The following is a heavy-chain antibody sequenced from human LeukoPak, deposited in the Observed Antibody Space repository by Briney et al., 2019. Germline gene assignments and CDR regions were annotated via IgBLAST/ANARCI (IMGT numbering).Heavy chain of an antibody. Sequence: ASVKVSCKVSGYTLTELSMHWVRQAPGRGLEWMGGFDPEDGETIYAQKFQGRVTMTEDTSTDTAYMELSSLRSEDTAVYYCATDFTDAAHYYGMDVWGQGTTVTVSS. V-gene: IGHV1-24*01. D-gene: IGHD6-25*01. J-gene: IGHJ6*02. CDR2: FDPEDGET. CDR3: ATDFTDAAHYYGMDV. CDR1: GYTLTELS.